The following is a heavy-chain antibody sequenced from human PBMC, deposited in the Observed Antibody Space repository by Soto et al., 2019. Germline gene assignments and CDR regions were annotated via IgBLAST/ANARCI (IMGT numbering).Heavy chain of an antibody. V-gene: IGHV4-34*01. Sequence: SETLSLTVDIYGGSFSGYYCSWIRQPPGKGLEWIGEINHSGSTNYNPSLKSRVTISVDTSKNQFSLKLSSVTAADTAVYYCARRRGIMITFGGVIVNYYFDYWGQGTLVTVSS. CDR1: GGSFSGYY. CDR2: INHSGST. D-gene: IGHD3-16*02. CDR3: ARRRGIMITFGGVIVNYYFDY. J-gene: IGHJ4*02.